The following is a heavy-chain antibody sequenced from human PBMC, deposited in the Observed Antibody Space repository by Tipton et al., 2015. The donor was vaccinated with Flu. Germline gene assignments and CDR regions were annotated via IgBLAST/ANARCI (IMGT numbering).Heavy chain of an antibody. CDR1: GFTFSDYW. V-gene: IGHV3-7*03. Sequence: SLRLSCAASGFTFSDYWMTWVRQAPGKGLEWAANIKQDGSVKYYVDSVKGRFTISRDNAKNSVFLQMDTLRAEDTAAYYCARAIAAVDSYWGQGTLVTVSA. CDR3: ARAIAAVDSY. CDR2: IKQDGSVK. D-gene: IGHD6-13*01. J-gene: IGHJ4*02.